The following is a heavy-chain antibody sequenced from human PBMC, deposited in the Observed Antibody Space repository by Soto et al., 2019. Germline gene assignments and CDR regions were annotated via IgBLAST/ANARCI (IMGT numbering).Heavy chain of an antibody. Sequence: GGSLRLSCAASGFTFSSYGMHWVRQAPGKGLEWVAVISYDGSNKYYADSVKGRFTISRDNSKNTLYLQMNSLRAEDTAVYYCAKDRGRRDRGAFDIWGQGTMVTVSS. J-gene: IGHJ3*02. CDR1: GFTFSSYG. D-gene: IGHD3-16*01. V-gene: IGHV3-30*18. CDR3: AKDRGRRDRGAFDI. CDR2: ISYDGSNK.